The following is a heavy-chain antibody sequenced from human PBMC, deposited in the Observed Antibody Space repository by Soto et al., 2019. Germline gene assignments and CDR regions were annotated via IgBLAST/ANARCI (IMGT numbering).Heavy chain of an antibody. CDR2: FDPEDGET. J-gene: IGHJ4*02. CDR3: ATGRTGYGSGSYYFDY. V-gene: IGHV1-24*01. D-gene: IGHD3-10*01. CDR1: GYTLTELS. Sequence: GASVKVSCKVSGYTLTELSMHWVRQAPGKGLEWMGGFDPEDGETIYAQKFQGRVTMTEDTSTDTAYMELSSLRSEDTAVYYCATGRTGYGSGSYYFDYWGQGTLVTVSS.